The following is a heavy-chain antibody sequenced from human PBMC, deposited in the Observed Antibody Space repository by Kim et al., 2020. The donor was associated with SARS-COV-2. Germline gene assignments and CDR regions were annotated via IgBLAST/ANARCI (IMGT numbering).Heavy chain of an antibody. D-gene: IGHD2-15*01. Sequence: LSLTCAASGFTFSSYWMSWVRRAPGKGLEWVANIKQDGSEKYYVDSVKGRFTISRDNAKNSLYLQMNSLRAEDTAVYYCARVRIVVVVAARGYYFDYWGQGTLVTVSS. CDR3: ARVRIVVVVAARGYYFDY. CDR1: GFTFSSYW. CDR2: IKQDGSEK. V-gene: IGHV3-7*01. J-gene: IGHJ4*02.